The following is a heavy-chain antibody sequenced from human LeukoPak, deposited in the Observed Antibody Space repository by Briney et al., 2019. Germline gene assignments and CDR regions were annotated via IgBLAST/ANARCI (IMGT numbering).Heavy chain of an antibody. Sequence: SETLSLTCTVSGGSISSSTYYWGWIRQPPGKGLEWIGSINYSGSTYYNPSLKSRVTISVDTSRNQLSLKLSSVTAADTAVYYCASGYSYDLFDYWGQGTLATVAS. CDR2: INYSGST. D-gene: IGHD5-18*01. V-gene: IGHV4-39*07. J-gene: IGHJ4*02. CDR1: GGSISSSTYY. CDR3: ASGYSYDLFDY.